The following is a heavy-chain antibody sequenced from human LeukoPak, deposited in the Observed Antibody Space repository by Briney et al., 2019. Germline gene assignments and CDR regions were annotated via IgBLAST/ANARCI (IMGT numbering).Heavy chain of an antibody. CDR1: GFTFSDYA. J-gene: IGHJ4*02. CDR2: ISSSANII. V-gene: IGHV3-48*03. Sequence: GGSLRLSCAASGFTFSDYAMNWVRQAPGKGLEWVSYISSSANIIYYEDSVKGRVTISRDNAKNSLYLQMNSLRAEDTAVYYCARARRGGKGTYYFDYWGQGTLVTVSS. CDR3: ARARRGGKGTYYFDY. D-gene: IGHD4-23*01.